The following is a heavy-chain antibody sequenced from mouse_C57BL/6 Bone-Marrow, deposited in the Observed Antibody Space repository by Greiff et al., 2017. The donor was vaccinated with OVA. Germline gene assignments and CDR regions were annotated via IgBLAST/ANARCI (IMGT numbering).Heavy chain of an antibody. D-gene: IGHD3-1*01. CDR1: GYAFSSSW. Sequence: VQVVESGPELVKPGASVKISCKASGYAFSSSWMNWVKQRPGKGLEWIGRIYPGDGDTNYNGKFKGKATLTADKSSSTAYMQLSSLTSEDSAVYFCARGNGPDYWGQGTSVTVSS. CDR3: ARGNGPDY. J-gene: IGHJ4*01. V-gene: IGHV1-82*01. CDR2: IYPGDGDT.